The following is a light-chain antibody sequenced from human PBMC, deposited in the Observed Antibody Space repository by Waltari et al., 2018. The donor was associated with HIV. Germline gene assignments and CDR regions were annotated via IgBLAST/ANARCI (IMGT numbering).Light chain of an antibody. CDR1: TSDVGGSNY. J-gene: IGLJ1*01. Sequence: QSALTQPASVSGSPGQSITISCTGTTSDVGGSNYVSWYQQHPGKAPRVIIYDVSNRPSGVSDRFSGSKSGNTASLTISGLQAEDEADYFCSSYRNSTFYVFGNGTKVTVL. CDR3: SSYRNSTFYV. CDR2: DVS. V-gene: IGLV2-14*03.